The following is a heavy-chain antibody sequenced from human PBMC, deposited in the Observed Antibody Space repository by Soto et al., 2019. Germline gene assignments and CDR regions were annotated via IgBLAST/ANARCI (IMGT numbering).Heavy chain of an antibody. CDR2: IIPIFGTA. V-gene: IGHV1-69*13. J-gene: IGHJ6*02. Sequence: SVKVSCKASGGTFSSYAISWVRQAPGQGLEWMGGIIPIFGTANYAQKFQGRVTITADESTSTAYMELSSLRSEDTAVYYCARVSCGGDCYYYYGMDVWGQGTTVTVSS. CDR3: ARVSCGGDCYYYYGMDV. CDR1: GGTFSSYA. D-gene: IGHD2-21*02.